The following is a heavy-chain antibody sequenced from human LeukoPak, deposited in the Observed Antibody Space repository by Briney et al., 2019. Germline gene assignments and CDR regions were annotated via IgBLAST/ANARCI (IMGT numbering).Heavy chain of an antibody. CDR3: ARGIWTSHTVGYYFDN. CDR2: INAGNGNT. Sequence: GASVKVSCKASGYTFINYAVNWVRQAPGQRLEGMGWINAGNGNTKYSQKFQDRVTITRDASASTAYMELSSLRSEDMAVYYCARGIWTSHTVGYYFDNWGQGTLVTVSS. J-gene: IGHJ4*02. CDR1: GYTFINYA. D-gene: IGHD6-13*01. V-gene: IGHV1-3*03.